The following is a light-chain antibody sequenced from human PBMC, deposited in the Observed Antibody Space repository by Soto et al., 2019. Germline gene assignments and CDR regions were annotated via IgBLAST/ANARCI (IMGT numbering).Light chain of an antibody. CDR2: SNN. J-gene: IGLJ3*02. CDR1: SSNIGSNT. Sequence: QSVLTQPRSASGTPGQRVTISCSGSSSNIGSNTVNWYQQLPGTAPKLLIYSNNQRPSGVPDRFSGSKSGTSASLAISGLQSEDEADYYCAAWDDSLNSVFGGGTKLTVL. CDR3: AAWDDSLNSV. V-gene: IGLV1-44*01.